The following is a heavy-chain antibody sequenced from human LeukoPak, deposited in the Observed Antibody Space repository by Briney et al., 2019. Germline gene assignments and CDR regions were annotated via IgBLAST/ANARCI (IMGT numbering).Heavy chain of an antibody. V-gene: IGHV1-18*04. J-gene: IGHJ4*02. D-gene: IGHD3-22*01. CDR3: VKDRYDSSGHHYSDF. Sequence: ASVKVSCKASGYTFTGYYMHWVRQAPGQGLEWMGWISAYNGNTNYAQKLQGRVTMTTDTSTSTAYMELRSLRSDDTAVYYCVKDRYDSSGHHYSDFWGQGTLVTVSS. CDR2: ISAYNGNT. CDR1: GYTFTGYY.